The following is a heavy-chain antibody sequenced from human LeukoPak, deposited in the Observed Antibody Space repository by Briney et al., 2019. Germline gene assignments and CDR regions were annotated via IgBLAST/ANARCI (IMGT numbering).Heavy chain of an antibody. CDR1: GGSISSGGYY. V-gene: IGHV4-31*03. Sequence: SETLSLTCTVSGGSISSGGYYWSWIRQHPGKGLEWIGYIYYSGSTYYNPSLKSRVTISVDTSKNQFSLKLSSVTAAATAVYYCASTGLRNWFDPWGQGTLVTVSS. CDR3: ASTGLRNWFDP. D-gene: IGHD1-14*01. J-gene: IGHJ5*02. CDR2: IYYSGST.